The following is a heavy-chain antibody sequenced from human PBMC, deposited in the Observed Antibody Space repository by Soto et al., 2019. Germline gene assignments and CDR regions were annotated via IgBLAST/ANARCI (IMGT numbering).Heavy chain of an antibody. Sequence: SETLSLTCTVSGGSISSYYWSWIRQPPGKGLEWIGSIYYSGSTYYNPSLKSRVTISVDTSKNQFSLKLSSVTAADTAVYYCARQGITIFGVVKNWFDPWGQGTLVTVSS. J-gene: IGHJ5*02. D-gene: IGHD3-3*01. CDR1: GGSISSYY. V-gene: IGHV4-59*05. CDR2: IYYSGST. CDR3: ARQGITIFGVVKNWFDP.